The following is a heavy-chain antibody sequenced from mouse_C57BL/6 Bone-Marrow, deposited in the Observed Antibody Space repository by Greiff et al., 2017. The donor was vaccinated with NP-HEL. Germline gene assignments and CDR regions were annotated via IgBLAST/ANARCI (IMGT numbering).Heavy chain of an antibody. V-gene: IGHV5-12*01. D-gene: IGHD2-4*01. CDR2: ISNGGGST. Sequence: EVKLMESGGGLVQPGGSLKLSCAASGFTFSDYYMYWVRQTPEKRLEWVAYISNGGGSTYYPDPVKGRFTISRDNAKNTLYLQMSRLKSEDTAMYYCARHYDYDGGYFDYWGQGTTLTVSS. CDR1: GFTFSDYY. J-gene: IGHJ2*01. CDR3: ARHYDYDGGYFDY.